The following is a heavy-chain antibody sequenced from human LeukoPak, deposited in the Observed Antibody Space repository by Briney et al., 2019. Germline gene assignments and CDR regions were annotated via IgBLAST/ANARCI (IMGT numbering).Heavy chain of an antibody. V-gene: IGHV3-21*01. CDR1: GFTFSSYS. J-gene: IGHJ3*02. CDR2: ISSSSSYI. D-gene: IGHD2-2*02. Sequence: PGGSLRLSCAASGFTFSSYSMNWVRQAPGKGLEWVSSISSSSSYIYYADSVKGRFTISRDNAKNSLYLQMNSLRAEDTAVYYCARDRLGYCSSTSCYSGAFDIWGQGTMVTVSS. CDR3: ARDRLGYCSSTSCYSGAFDI.